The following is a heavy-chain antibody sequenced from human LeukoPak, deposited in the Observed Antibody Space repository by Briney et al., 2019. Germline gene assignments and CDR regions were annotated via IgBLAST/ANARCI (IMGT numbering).Heavy chain of an antibody. CDR3: ARDRGVAAAGTHDYYFDY. Sequence: PSETLSLTCAVYGGSFSGYYWSWIRQPPGKGLEWIGEINHSGSTNYNPSLKSRVTISVGTSRNQFSLKLSSVIAADTAVYYCARDRGVAAAGTHDYYFDYWGQGTLVTVSS. D-gene: IGHD6-13*01. V-gene: IGHV4-34*01. CDR2: INHSGST. CDR1: GGSFSGYY. J-gene: IGHJ4*02.